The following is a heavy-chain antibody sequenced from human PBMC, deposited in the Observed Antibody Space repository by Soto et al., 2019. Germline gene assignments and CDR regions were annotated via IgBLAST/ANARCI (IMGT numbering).Heavy chain of an antibody. CDR2: INPLGFST. CDR1: GYTFTSYN. CDR3: ARAAGRCGELYWSDP. Sequence: QVQLVQSGAEVKKPGASVKVSCKASGYTFTSYNMHWVRQAPGQGLEWVGMINPLGFSTTYAQKFRGRVTMTRDTSTSPVYMEVTNLRSDDTAVYYCARAAGRCGELYWSDPWGQGALVTVS. V-gene: IGHV1-46*01. J-gene: IGHJ5*02. D-gene: IGHD1-7*01.